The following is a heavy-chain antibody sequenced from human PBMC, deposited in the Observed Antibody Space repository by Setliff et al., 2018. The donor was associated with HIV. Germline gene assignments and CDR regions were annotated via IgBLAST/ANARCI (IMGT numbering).Heavy chain of an antibody. J-gene: IGHJ3*02. V-gene: IGHV4-38-2*02. D-gene: IGHD4-17*01. Sequence: LRETLSLICTVTGYSISSGYYWAWIRQPPGKGLEWIGYIYHAGNTYYNPSLKSRVTISVDTSKNQISLRLNSLTAADTAVYYCARGTTLNVVPDAFDIWGQGTMVTVSS. CDR2: IYHAGNT. CDR3: ARGTTLNVVPDAFDI. CDR1: GYSISSGYY.